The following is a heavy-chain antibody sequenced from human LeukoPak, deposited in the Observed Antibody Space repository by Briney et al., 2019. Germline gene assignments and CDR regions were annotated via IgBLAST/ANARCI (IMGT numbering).Heavy chain of an antibody. CDR1: GGSISSYY. J-gene: IGHJ5*02. CDR3: ARATAVAGIGDWFDP. Sequence: SETLSLTCTVSGGSISSYYWSWIRQPPGKGLEWVGYIYYSGSTNYNPSLKSRVTISVDTSKNQFSLKLSSVTAADTAVYYYARATAVAGIGDWFDPWGQGTLVTVSS. V-gene: IGHV4-59*08. D-gene: IGHD6-19*01. CDR2: IYYSGST.